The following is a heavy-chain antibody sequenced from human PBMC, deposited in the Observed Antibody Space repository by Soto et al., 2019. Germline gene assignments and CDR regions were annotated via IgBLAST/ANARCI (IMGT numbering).Heavy chain of an antibody. CDR2: IKQDGSDK. J-gene: IGHJ4*02. V-gene: IGHV3-7*05. Sequence: EVQLVESGGGLVQPGGSLRLSCAASGFTFSSYWMSWVRQAPGKGLEWVANIKQDGSDKYYVDSVKGRFTISRDNAKNSLYLQMNNLTAEDTAIYYCAKVKSLAGQEWGQGTLVTVSS. CDR1: GFTFSSYW. D-gene: IGHD6-6*01. CDR3: AKVKSLAGQE.